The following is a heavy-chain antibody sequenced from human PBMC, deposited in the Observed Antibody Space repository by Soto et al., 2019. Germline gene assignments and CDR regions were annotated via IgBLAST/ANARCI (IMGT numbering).Heavy chain of an antibody. CDR2: MNPSTGNT. V-gene: IGHV1-8*01. CDR1: RYTFTSYD. J-gene: IGHJ5*02. Sequence: QVQLVQSGAEVKKPGASMKVSCKASRYTFTSYDIIWVRQATGQGLEWMGWMNPSTGNTDSAEKFQGRLTMTRNTSISTVYMELSSLRFEDTAVYYCARGRIIVAGGFDPWGQGTLVTVSS. D-gene: IGHD6-19*01. CDR3: ARGRIIVAGGFDP.